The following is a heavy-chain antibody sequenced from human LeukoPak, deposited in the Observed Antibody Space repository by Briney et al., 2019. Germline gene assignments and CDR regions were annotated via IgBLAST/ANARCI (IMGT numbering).Heavy chain of an antibody. Sequence: SETLSLTCTVSGGSISSYYWSWIRQPPGKGLEWIGYIYYSGSTNYNPSLKSRVTISVDTSKNQFSLKLSSVTAADTAVYYCARELIAAAGTSDSYYYYGMDVWGQGTTVTVSS. CDR1: GGSISSYY. D-gene: IGHD6-13*01. CDR3: ARELIAAAGTSDSYYYYGMDV. V-gene: IGHV4-59*01. J-gene: IGHJ6*02. CDR2: IYYSGST.